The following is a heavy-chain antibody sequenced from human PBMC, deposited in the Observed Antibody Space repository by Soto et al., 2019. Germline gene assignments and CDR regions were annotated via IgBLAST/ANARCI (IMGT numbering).Heavy chain of an antibody. CDR2: ILDTGTTV. J-gene: IGHJ5*02. CDR1: GFPFSSTD. V-gene: IGHV3-23*01. Sequence: EFHVLESGGGWAQPGGSLRLSCAASGFPFSSTDMSWVRQAPGKGLEWVSTILDTGTTVFYADSVKGRFTVSRDNSNNTLYVKMNTLGADDAAVYYCVKNSGWFNTWGQGALVTVSS. CDR3: VKNSGWFNT. D-gene: IGHD3-10*01.